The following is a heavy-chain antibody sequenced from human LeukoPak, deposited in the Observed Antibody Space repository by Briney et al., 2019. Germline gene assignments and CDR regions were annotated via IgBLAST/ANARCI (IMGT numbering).Heavy chain of an antibody. D-gene: IGHD3-9*01. CDR1: GFTFSSYG. V-gene: IGHV3-30*18. CDR2: ISYDGSNK. J-gene: IGHJ4*02. Sequence: PGRSLRLSCAASGFTFSSYGMHWVRQAPGKGLEWVAVISYDGSNKYYADSVKGRFTISRDNSKNTLYLQMNSLRAEDTAVYYCAKAQLRYFDWPDYWGQGTLVTVSS. CDR3: AKAQLRYFDWPDY.